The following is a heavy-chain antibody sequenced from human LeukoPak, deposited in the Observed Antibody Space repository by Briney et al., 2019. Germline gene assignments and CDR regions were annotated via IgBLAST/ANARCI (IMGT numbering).Heavy chain of an antibody. V-gene: IGHV3-33*01. CDR3: AREGGGKTYYDILTGYPYQNYFDY. CDR1: GFTFSSYG. CDR2: IWYDGSNK. J-gene: IGHJ4*02. Sequence: GGSLRLSCAASGFTFSSYGMHWVRQAPGKGLEWVAGIWYDGSNKYYADSVKGRFTISRDNSKNTMYLQMNSLRAEDTAVYYCAREGGGKTYYDILTGYPYQNYFDYWGQGTLVTVSS. D-gene: IGHD3-9*01.